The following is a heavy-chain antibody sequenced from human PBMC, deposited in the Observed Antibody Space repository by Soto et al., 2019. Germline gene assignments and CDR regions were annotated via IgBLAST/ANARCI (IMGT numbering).Heavy chain of an antibody. V-gene: IGHV3-74*01. CDR1: GLTFSGYW. Sequence: EVHLVESGGGLFQPGGSLRLSCAASGLTFSGYWMHWVRQVPGTGLGWVSRSKMDGGVTTYADSVKGRFTSSRDNAKNTLYLQMNSLRVEATAVYDCERDYGVGGATTVAHYLDYWGQGTLVTVSS. J-gene: IGHJ4*02. D-gene: IGHD1-26*01. CDR2: SKMDGGVT. CDR3: ERDYGVGGATTVAHYLDY.